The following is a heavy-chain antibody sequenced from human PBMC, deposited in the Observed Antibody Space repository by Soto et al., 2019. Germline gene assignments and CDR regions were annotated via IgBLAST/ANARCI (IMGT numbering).Heavy chain of an antibody. J-gene: IGHJ3*02. CDR1: GFTFSSYS. Sequence: GGSLRLSCAASGFTFSSYSMNWVRQAPGKGLEWVSSISSSSSYIYYADSVKGRFTISRDNAKNSLYLQMNSLRAEDTAVYYCARDILQRTAFDIWGQGTMVTVSS. CDR3: ARDILQRTAFDI. V-gene: IGHV3-21*01. CDR2: ISSSSSYI.